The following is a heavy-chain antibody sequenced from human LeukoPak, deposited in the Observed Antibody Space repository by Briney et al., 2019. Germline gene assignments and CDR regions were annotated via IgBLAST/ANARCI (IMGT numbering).Heavy chain of an antibody. CDR1: GYSISSGYY. J-gene: IGHJ6*03. D-gene: IGHD2/OR15-2a*01. V-gene: IGHV4-38-2*02. Sequence: PSETLSLTCTVSGYSISSGYYWGWIRQPPGKGLEWIGSIYHSGSTYYNPSLKSRVTISVDTSKNQFSLKLSSVTAADTAVYYCARSLSNYYYYYMDVWGKGTTVTISS. CDR2: IYHSGST. CDR3: ARSLSNYYYYYMDV.